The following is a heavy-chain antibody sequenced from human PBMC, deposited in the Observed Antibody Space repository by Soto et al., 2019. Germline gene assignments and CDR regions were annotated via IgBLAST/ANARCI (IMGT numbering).Heavy chain of an antibody. CDR3: AREAGCDSSGTDAFDV. CDR2: TFYTSKWSN. J-gene: IGHJ3*01. V-gene: IGHV6-1*01. CDR1: GDSVSRNSAA. Sequence: SQTLSLTCAISGDSVSRNSAAWNWIRQSPSRGLEWLGRTFYTSKWSNYYAVSVKSRITINPDTSKNQFSLQLNSVTPEDTAIYYCAREAGCDSSGTDAFDVWGQGTMVTVSS. D-gene: IGHD3-22*01.